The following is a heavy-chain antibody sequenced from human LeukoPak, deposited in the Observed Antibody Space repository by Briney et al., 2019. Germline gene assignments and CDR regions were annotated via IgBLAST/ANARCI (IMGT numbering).Heavy chain of an antibody. Sequence: SETLSLTCTVSGDSITSGNYCWGWIRQPPGKGLEWMGSITYSGSTYYNPSLKSRVTVSVDMCKNQFSLKLRSVTAADTAVYYCVRPRTSGWSLNAFDIWGQGAMVTVSS. CDR3: VRPRTSGWSLNAFDI. D-gene: IGHD6-19*01. CDR2: ITYSGST. J-gene: IGHJ3*02. CDR1: GDSITSGNYC. V-gene: IGHV4-39*01.